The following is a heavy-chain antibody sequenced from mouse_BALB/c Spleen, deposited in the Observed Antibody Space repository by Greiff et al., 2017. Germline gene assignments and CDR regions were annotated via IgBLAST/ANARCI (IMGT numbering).Heavy chain of an antibody. CDR3: ARDGVRRFAY. D-gene: IGHD2-14*01. CDR1: GFTFSSFG. J-gene: IGHJ3*01. Sequence: EVQRVESGGGLVQPGGSRKLSCAASGFTFSSFGMHWVRQAPEKGLEWVAYISSGSSTIYYADTVKGRFTISRDNPKNTLFLQMTSLRSEDTAMYYCARDGVRRFAYWGQGTLVTVSA. V-gene: IGHV5-17*02. CDR2: ISSGSSTI.